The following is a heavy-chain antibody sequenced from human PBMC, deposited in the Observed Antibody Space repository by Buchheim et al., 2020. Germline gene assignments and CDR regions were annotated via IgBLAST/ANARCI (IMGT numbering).Heavy chain of an antibody. CDR1: GGTFSTSS. V-gene: IGHV1-69*01. D-gene: IGHD3-3*01. J-gene: IGHJ6*02. Sequence: QVQLVQSGAEVKKPGSSVKVSCKASGGTFSTSSMNWVRQAPGQGLEWMGGIIPFFGEANYAQKFQGRLTISADESTSTAYMELSSLRSEDTALYYCARARYYDSWSGSSDYYGLDVWGLGTT. CDR3: ARARYYDSWSGSSDYYGLDV. CDR2: IIPFFGEA.